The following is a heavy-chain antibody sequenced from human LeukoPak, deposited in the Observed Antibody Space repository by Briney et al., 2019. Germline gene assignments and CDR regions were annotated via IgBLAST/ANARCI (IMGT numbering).Heavy chain of an antibody. D-gene: IGHD2-15*01. Sequence: PSETLSLTCTVPGGSISSYYWSWIRQPPGKGLEWIRYIYYSGNSNYNPSLKSRVTISADTSKNEFSLKLSSVTAADTAIYYCATRSTGVAATFDSWGQGALVTVSS. V-gene: IGHV4-59*01. CDR2: IYYSGNS. J-gene: IGHJ4*02. CDR3: ATRSTGVAATFDS. CDR1: GGSISSYY.